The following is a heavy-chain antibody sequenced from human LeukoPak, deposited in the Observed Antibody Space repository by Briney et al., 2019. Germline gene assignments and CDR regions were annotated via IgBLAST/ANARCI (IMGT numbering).Heavy chain of an antibody. CDR1: GFTFSTYA. V-gene: IGHV3-30*04. J-gene: IGHJ3*02. CDR3: ARARSSYGYGDAFDI. CDR2: ISYDGSSK. Sequence: PGRSQRLSCAASGFTFSTYAMHCVREAPGKGLEWVAVISYDGSSKYYADSVKGRFTISRDKSKNTPYLQMNSLRAEDTAVYYCARARSSYGYGDAFDIWGQGKMVTVSS. D-gene: IGHD5-18*01.